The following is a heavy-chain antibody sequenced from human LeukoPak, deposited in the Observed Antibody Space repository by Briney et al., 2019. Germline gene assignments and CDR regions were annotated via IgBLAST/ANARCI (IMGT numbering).Heavy chain of an antibody. CDR3: ARDRGVGIVVVPAAIGSWFDP. D-gene: IGHD2-2*02. V-gene: IGHV1-18*01. Sequence: GASVKVSRKASGYTFTSYGISWVRQAPGQGLEWMGWISAYNGKTNYAQKLQGRVTMTTDKSTSTAYMELSSLRSEDTAVYYCARDRGVGIVVVPAAIGSWFDPWGQGTLVTVSS. J-gene: IGHJ5*02. CDR2: ISAYNGKT. CDR1: GYTFTSYG.